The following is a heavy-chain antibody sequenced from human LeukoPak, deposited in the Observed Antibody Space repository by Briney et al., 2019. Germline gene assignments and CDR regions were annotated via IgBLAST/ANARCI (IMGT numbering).Heavy chain of an antibody. Sequence: GESLKISCKSFGYTFTSYWIGWVRQMPGKGLEWMGIIYPGDSDTRYSPSFQGQVTISADKSISTAYLQWSSLKASDTAMYYCARQGHDSSGYYYAKFDRDYYFDYWGQGTLVTVSS. V-gene: IGHV5-51*01. J-gene: IGHJ4*02. D-gene: IGHD3-22*01. CDR3: ARQGHDSSGYYYAKFDRDYYFDY. CDR2: IYPGDSDT. CDR1: GYTFTSYW.